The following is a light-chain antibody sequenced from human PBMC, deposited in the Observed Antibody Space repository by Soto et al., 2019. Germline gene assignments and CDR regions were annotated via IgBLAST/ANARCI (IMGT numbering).Light chain of an antibody. Sequence: DIQMTQSPSTLSGSVGDRVTIICRASQTISSWLAWYQQKPGKAPKLLIYKASTLKSGVPSRFSGSGSGTEFTLTISSLQPDDFATYYCQQSCSPTFGQGTKVDIK. CDR3: QQSCSPT. CDR1: QTISSW. CDR2: KAS. J-gene: IGKJ1*01. V-gene: IGKV1-5*03.